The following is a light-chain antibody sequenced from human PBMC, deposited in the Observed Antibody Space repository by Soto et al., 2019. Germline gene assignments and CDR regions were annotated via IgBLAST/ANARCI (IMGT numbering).Light chain of an antibody. CDR2: GAS. V-gene: IGKV3-15*01. J-gene: IGKJ2*01. CDR1: QSVSSN. CDR3: QQYNNWPPYT. Sequence: EIVMTQSPATLSVSPGERATLSCRASQSVSSNLAWYQQKPGQAPRLLIYGASTRATGIPARFRSSGSGTEFTLTINSLQSEDFAVYYCQQYNNWPPYTFGQGTKLDIK.